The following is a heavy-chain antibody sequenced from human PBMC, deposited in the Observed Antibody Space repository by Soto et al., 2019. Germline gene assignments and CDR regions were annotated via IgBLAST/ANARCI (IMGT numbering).Heavy chain of an antibody. CDR2: ISYDGSNK. Sequence: PGGSLRLSCAASGFTFSSYAMHWVRQAPGKGLEWVAVISYDGSNKYYADSVKGRFTISRDNSKNTLYLQMNSLRAEDTAVYYCAREREDTAMPPYYYYYGMDVWGQGTTVT. D-gene: IGHD5-18*01. J-gene: IGHJ6*02. CDR3: AREREDTAMPPYYYYYGMDV. CDR1: GFTFSSYA. V-gene: IGHV3-30-3*01.